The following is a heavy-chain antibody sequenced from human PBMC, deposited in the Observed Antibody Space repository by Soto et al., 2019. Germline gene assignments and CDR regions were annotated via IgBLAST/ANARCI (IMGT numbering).Heavy chain of an antibody. Sequence: ASVKVSCKASGYTFTSYDINWVRQATGQGLEWMGWMDPNSGNTGYAQKFQGRVTMTRNTSISTAYMELSSLRSEDTAVYYCARGHRYDFWSGYYAPPLDYWGQGTLVTVS. V-gene: IGHV1-8*01. CDR1: GYTFTSYD. J-gene: IGHJ4*02. CDR2: MDPNSGNT. D-gene: IGHD3-3*01. CDR3: ARGHRYDFWSGYYAPPLDY.